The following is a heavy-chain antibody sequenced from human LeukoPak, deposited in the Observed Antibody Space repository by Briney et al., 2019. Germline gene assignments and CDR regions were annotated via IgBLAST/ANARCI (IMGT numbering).Heavy chain of an antibody. CDR3: AMPGYCSSTSCYAGDYDAFDI. Sequence: PSETLSLTCAVYGGPFSGYYWSWIRQPPGKGLEWIGEINHSGSTNYNPSLKSRVTISVDTSKNQFSLKLSSVTAADTAVYYCAMPGYCSSTSCYAGDYDAFDIWGQGTMVTVSS. J-gene: IGHJ3*02. V-gene: IGHV4-34*01. CDR1: GGPFSGYY. D-gene: IGHD2-2*01. CDR2: INHSGST.